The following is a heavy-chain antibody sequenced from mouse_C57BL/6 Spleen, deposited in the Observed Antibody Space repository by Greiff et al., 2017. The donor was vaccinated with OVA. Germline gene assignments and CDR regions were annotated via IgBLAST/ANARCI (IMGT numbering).Heavy chain of an antibody. J-gene: IGHJ3*01. CDR2: IWGVGST. D-gene: IGHD1-1*02. CDR3: ASGGGGLAY. Sequence: VKLMESGPGLVAPSQSLSITCTVSGFSLTSYGVDWVRQSPGKGLEWLGVIWGVGSTNYNSALKSRLSISKDNSKSQVFLKMNSLQTDDTAMYYGASGGGGLAYWGKGTLVTVSA. V-gene: IGHV2-6*01. CDR1: GFSLTSYG.